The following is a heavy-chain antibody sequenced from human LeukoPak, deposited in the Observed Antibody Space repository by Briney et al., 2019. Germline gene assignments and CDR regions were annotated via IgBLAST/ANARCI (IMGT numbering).Heavy chain of an antibody. CDR2: IYDTGST. V-gene: IGHV4-59*08. Sequence: SETLSLTCSVSGFSISTHYWSWIRQPPGKGLEWIGDIYDTGSTHYSPSLMSRLTMSLDTSKNQFSLKLTSVTAADTATYYCARHSDAPGKTYYYGMDVWGQGTTVTVSS. CDR3: ARHSDAPGKTYYYGMDV. CDR1: GFSISTHY. D-gene: IGHD3-10*01. J-gene: IGHJ6*02.